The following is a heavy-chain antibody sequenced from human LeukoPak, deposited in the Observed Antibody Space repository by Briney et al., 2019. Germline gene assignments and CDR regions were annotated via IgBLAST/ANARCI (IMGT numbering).Heavy chain of an antibody. J-gene: IGHJ4*02. Sequence: SQTLSLTCTVSGGSISSGDYYWGWIRQPPGKGLEWIGYIYYSGSTYYNPSLKSRVTISVDTSKNQFSLKLSSVTAADTAVYYCARGTVPAPLDYWGQGTLVTVSS. CDR2: IYYSGST. D-gene: IGHD2-2*01. CDR1: GGSISSGDYY. CDR3: ARGTVPAPLDY. V-gene: IGHV4-30-4*01.